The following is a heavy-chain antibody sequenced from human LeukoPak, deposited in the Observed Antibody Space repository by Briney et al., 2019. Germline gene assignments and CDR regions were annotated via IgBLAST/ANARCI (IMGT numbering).Heavy chain of an antibody. V-gene: IGHV4-34*01. J-gene: IGHJ6*03. Sequence: PSETLSLTCAVYGGSFSGYYWSRIRQPPGKGLEWIGEINHSGSTNYNPSLKSRVTISVDTSKNQFSLKLSSVTAADTAVYYCARLSGSGQRYYYYYYMDVWGKGTTVTISS. CDR1: GGSFSGYY. CDR3: ARLSGSGQRYYYYYYMDV. D-gene: IGHD3-10*01. CDR2: INHSGST.